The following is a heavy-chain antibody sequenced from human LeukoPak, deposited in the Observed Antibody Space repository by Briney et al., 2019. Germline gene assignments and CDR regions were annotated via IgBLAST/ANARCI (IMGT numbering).Heavy chain of an antibody. D-gene: IGHD2/OR15-2a*01. CDR2: ISDDGRIT. J-gene: IGHJ4*02. CDR1: GFTSTRDW. Sequence: SLRLSCAPSGFTSTRDWMGWVRHAPGKGMVWVSRISDDGRITTYADSVQGRLTIPRHHPKSTALLQMDSLRPQDTAFYFCGRRFYVYTFYDRHFDFWGQGILVTVSS. CDR3: GRRFYVYTFYDRHFDF. V-gene: IGHV3-74*03.